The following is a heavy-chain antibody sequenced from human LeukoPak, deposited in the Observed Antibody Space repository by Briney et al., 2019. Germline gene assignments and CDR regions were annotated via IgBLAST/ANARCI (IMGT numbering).Heavy chain of an antibody. V-gene: IGHV3-23*01. CDR3: AEDREYDSSGIDAFDI. J-gene: IGHJ3*02. CDR2: ISGSGGST. CDR1: GFTFSSYG. Sequence: PGGSLRLSCAASGFTFSSYGMHWVRQAPGKGLEWVSAISGSGGSTYYADSVKGRFTISRDNSKNTLYLQMNSLRAEDTAVYYCAEDREYDSSGIDAFDIWGQGTMVTVSS. D-gene: IGHD3-22*01.